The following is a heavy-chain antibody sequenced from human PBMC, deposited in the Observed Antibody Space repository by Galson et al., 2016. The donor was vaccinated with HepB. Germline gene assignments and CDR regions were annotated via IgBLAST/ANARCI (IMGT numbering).Heavy chain of an antibody. CDR3: ARQYEAGGSSGWYGF. CDR1: GYSFNMYW. CDR2: IFPADSDT. V-gene: IGHV5-51*01. D-gene: IGHD6-19*01. Sequence: QSGAEVKKPGDSLRISCKGSGYSFNMYWVAWVRQMPGKGLEWMGMIFPADSDTRYNPSYQGRVTISADRSTSTAYLQWNTLKASDTAIYYCARQYEAGGSSGWYGFWGQGTLVTVSS. J-gene: IGHJ4*02.